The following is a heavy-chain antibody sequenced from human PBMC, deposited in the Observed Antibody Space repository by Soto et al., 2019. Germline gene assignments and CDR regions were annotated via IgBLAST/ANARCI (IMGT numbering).Heavy chain of an antibody. D-gene: IGHD2-2*01. J-gene: IGHJ4*02. CDR3: ARGPSSLTRFDY. Sequence: PGWSLRLSCASSVFTFISYAMHWVRQAPGKGLEWVAVISYDGSNKYYADSVKGRFTISRDNSKNTLYLQMNSLRAGDTAVYYCARGPSSLTRFDYWGQGTLVTVSS. CDR1: VFTFISYA. V-gene: IGHV3-30-3*01. CDR2: ISYDGSNK.